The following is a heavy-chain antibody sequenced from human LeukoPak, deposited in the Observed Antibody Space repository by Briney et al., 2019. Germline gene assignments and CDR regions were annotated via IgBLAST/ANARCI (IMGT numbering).Heavy chain of an antibody. V-gene: IGHV3-73*01. Sequence: GGSLRLSCAASGFTFSGSAMHWVRQASGIGLEWVGRIRSKANSYATAYAASVKGRFTISRDDSKNTAYLQMNSLKTEDTAVYYCTRRDSQWLFDYWGQGTLVTVSS. D-gene: IGHD6-19*01. CDR3: TRRDSQWLFDY. CDR2: IRSKANSYAT. J-gene: IGHJ4*02. CDR1: GFTFSGSA.